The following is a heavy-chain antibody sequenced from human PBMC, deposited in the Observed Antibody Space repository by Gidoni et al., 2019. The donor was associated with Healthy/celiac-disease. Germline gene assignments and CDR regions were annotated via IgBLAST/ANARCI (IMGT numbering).Heavy chain of an antibody. CDR3: ARVDTAMGTRVYYFDY. V-gene: IGHV1-46*03. J-gene: IGHJ4*02. CDR1: GYSFTSYS. D-gene: IGHD5-18*01. Sequence: QVQLVQSGAEVKKPGASVKASCKASGYSFTSYSMHWVRQAPGQGLAWMGIINPSGGKTSYAQKFQGRVTMTRDTSTSTVYMELSSLRSEDTAVYYCARVDTAMGTRVYYFDYWGQGTLVTVSS. CDR2: INPSGGKT.